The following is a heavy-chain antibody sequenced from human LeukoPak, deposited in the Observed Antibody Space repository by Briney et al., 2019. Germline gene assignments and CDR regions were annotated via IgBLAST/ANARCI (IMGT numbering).Heavy chain of an antibody. Sequence: GGSLTLSCVASGFPFSAFAMSWVRQPPGGGREWVFPVIGRGGRKFHLDSANGPITISRDNSTKTVYLQLNSLKSEDTAVYYCAKGGASATDAPHGDVVTSSLDGFDIWGQGTMVTVSS. CDR2: VIGRGGRK. CDR3: AKGGASATDAPHGDVVTSSLDGFDI. D-gene: IGHD2-21*02. CDR1: GFPFSAFA. V-gene: IGHV3-23*01. J-gene: IGHJ3*02.